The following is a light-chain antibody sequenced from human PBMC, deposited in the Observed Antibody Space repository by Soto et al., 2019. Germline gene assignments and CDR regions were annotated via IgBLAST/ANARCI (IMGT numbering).Light chain of an antibody. Sequence: QSALTQPRSVSGSPGQSVTISCTGTSSDVGGYNYVSWYQQHPGKAPKLMIYDVNKRPSGVPDRFSGSKSGNTASLTISRLQADDEAAYYCCSYAGSPYVFGTGTKLTVL. CDR3: CSYAGSPYV. J-gene: IGLJ1*01. CDR1: SSDVGGYNY. CDR2: DVN. V-gene: IGLV2-11*01.